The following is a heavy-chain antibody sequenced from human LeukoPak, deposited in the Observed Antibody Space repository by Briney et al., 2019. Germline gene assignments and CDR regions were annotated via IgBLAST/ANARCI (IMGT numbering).Heavy chain of an antibody. CDR1: GSTLTELS. Sequence: ASVKVSCKVSGSTLTELSMHWVRQAPGKGLEWMGGFDPEDGETIYAQRFQGRVTMTDDTSTNTAYMELSSLRSEDTAVYYCASTLEYCGVHCYSPPHYWGQGTLVTVSS. CDR3: ASTLEYCGVHCYSPPHY. CDR2: FDPEDGET. J-gene: IGHJ4*02. V-gene: IGHV1-24*01. D-gene: IGHD2-21*02.